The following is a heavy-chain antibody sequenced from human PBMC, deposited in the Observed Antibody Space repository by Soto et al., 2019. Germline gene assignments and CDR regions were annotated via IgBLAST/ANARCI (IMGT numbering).Heavy chain of an antibody. V-gene: IGHV3-74*01. D-gene: IGHD4-17*01. J-gene: IGHJ5*01. CDR1: GFTFFAYW. CDR3: AKEGDYGDCAGENWFDS. Sequence: EVQLVESGGGLVQPGGSLRLSCAASGFTFFAYWIHWVRQVPGKGLVWVSRINSDGSHTSYADSVRGRFTISRDNSKNTVYLQRNSLTAEDAAVYYCAKEGDYGDCAGENWFDSWGQGSLVTVSS. CDR2: INSDGSHT.